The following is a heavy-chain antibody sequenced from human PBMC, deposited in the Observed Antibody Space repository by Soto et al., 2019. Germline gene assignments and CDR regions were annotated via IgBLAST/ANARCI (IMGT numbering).Heavy chain of an antibody. CDR3: AKEPGYYDLLTGYYRHTFDI. Sequence: GGSLRLSCAASGFSFGSYGMHWVRQAPGKGLEWVALISNDGSNKYYADSVKGRFTISRDNSKNTLHLQMNSLRAEDTAVYYCAKEPGYYDLLTGYYRHTFDIWGQGTVVTV. CDR1: GFSFGSYG. J-gene: IGHJ3*02. V-gene: IGHV3-30*18. D-gene: IGHD3-9*01. CDR2: ISNDGSNK.